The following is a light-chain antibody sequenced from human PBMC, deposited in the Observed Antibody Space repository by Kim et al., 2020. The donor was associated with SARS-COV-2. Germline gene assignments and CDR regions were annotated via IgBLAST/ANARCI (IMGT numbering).Light chain of an antibody. V-gene: IGKV3-15*01. CDR3: QQFNNWPPGIT. Sequence: IVLTQSPVILSVSPGERATLSCRASQSIRSNFLAWYQQKPGQAPRLLIHGASTRATGIPARFSGSGSGTDFTLTISSLQSEDFALYYCQQFNNWPPGITFGGGTRVEI. CDR1: QSIRSN. J-gene: IGKJ4*01. CDR2: GAS.